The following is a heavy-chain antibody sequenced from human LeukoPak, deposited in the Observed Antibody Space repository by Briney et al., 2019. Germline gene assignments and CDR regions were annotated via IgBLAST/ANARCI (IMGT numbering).Heavy chain of an antibody. Sequence: GGSLRLSCAASGFTFSSYAMHWVRQAPGKGLEWVAVISYDGSNKYYADSVKGRFTISRDNSKNTLYLQMNSLRAKDTAVYYCARARAGTEAHFDYWGQGTLVTVSS. CDR3: ARARAGTEAHFDY. CDR1: GFTFSSYA. CDR2: ISYDGSNK. V-gene: IGHV3-30-3*01. D-gene: IGHD6-13*01. J-gene: IGHJ4*02.